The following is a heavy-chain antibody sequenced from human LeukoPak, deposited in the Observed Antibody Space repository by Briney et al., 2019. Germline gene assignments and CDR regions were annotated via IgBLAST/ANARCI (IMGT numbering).Heavy chain of an antibody. Sequence: GESLRISCKGSGYSFTSYWIGWVRQMPGKGLEWMGIIYPGDSDTRYSPSFQGQVTISVDKSISTAFLQWSSLKASDTAMYYFARQRNEEYYFYMDVWGKGTTVTVSS. D-gene: IGHD2-8*01. CDR2: IYPGDSDT. CDR3: ARQRNEEYYFYMDV. CDR1: GYSFTSYW. J-gene: IGHJ6*03. V-gene: IGHV5-51*01.